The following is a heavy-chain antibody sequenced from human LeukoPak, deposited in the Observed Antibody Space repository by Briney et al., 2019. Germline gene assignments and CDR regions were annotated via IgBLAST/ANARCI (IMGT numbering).Heavy chain of an antibody. D-gene: IGHD3-10*01. V-gene: IGHV5-51*01. J-gene: IGHJ4*02. CDR3: ARTYYYGSGSSPASDY. CDR2: TYPGDSDT. CDR1: GYSFTSYW. Sequence: GESLKISCKGSGYSFTSYWIGWVRQMPGKGLEWMGITYPGDSDTRYSPSFQGQVTISADKSISTAYLQWSSLKASDTAMYYCARTYYYGSGSSPASDYWGQGTLVTVSS.